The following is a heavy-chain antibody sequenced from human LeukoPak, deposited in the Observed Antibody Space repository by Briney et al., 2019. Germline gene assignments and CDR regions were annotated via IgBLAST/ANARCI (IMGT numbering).Heavy chain of an antibody. V-gene: IGHV3-21*01. J-gene: IGHJ4*02. CDR3: ARAGLYGGYYFDC. D-gene: IGHD2-8*01. Sequence: GGSLRLSCAASGFTFSSYSMNWVRQAPGKGLEWVSSISSRSNNIYYADSVKGRFTISRDNAKNSLFLQVNSLRAEDTAVYYCARAGLYGGYYFDCWGQGTLVTVSS. CDR2: ISSRSNNI. CDR1: GFTFSSYS.